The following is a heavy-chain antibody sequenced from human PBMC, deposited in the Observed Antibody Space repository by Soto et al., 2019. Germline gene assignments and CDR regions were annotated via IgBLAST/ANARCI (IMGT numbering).Heavy chain of an antibody. D-gene: IGHD3-22*01. V-gene: IGHV4-59*01. J-gene: IGHJ3*02. Sequence: TVSGGSISSYYWSWIRQPPGKGLEWIGYIDYSGSTNYNPSLKSRVTISVDTSKNQFSLKLSSVTAADTAVYYCSRDLGCSGYYGDAFDILGQGTMVTVSS. CDR3: SRDLGCSGYYGDAFDI. CDR2: IDYSGST. CDR1: GGSISSYY.